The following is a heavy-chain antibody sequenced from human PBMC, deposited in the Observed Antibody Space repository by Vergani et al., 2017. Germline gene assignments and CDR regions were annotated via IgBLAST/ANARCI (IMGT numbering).Heavy chain of an antibody. Sequence: EVQLVESGGGLVQPGRSLRLSCAASGFTFDDYAMHWVRQAPGKGLEWVAGISWNSGSIGYADFVKGRFTITRDNAKNSLYLQMNSLRAEDTALYYCAKDELDYGDQLWGGFDPWGQGTLVTVSS. D-gene: IGHD4-17*01. CDR2: ISWNSGSI. J-gene: IGHJ5*02. V-gene: IGHV3-9*01. CDR1: GFTFDDYA. CDR3: AKDELDYGDQLWGGFDP.